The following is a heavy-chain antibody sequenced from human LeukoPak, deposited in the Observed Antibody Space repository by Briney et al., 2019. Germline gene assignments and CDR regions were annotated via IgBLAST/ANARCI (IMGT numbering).Heavy chain of an antibody. V-gene: IGHV3-21*01. Sequence: GGSLRLSCEASGFTFSSYSMNWVRQAARKGLEWVSSISSTGNYIYYADSVKGRFTVSRDNAKKSLYLQMNSLRAEDTAVYYCARGGGYCSSTSCYYFDSWGQGTLVTVSS. J-gene: IGHJ4*02. CDR2: ISSTGNYI. CDR1: GFTFSSYS. CDR3: ARGGGYCSSTSCYYFDS. D-gene: IGHD2-2*01.